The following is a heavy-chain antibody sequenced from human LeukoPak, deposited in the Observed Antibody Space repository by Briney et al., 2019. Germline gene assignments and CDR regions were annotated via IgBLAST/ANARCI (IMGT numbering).Heavy chain of an antibody. J-gene: IGHJ4*02. D-gene: IGHD6-13*01. V-gene: IGHV3-74*01. Sequence: PGGSLRLSCVASGFTFSSYWMHWVRQDPGKGLVWVSRIKSDGSSTSFADSVKGRFTISRDNAKNTLYLQMNSLRVEDTAVYYCVREGSSWYGGDYWGQGTLVTVSS. CDR3: VREGSSWYGGDY. CDR2: IKSDGSST. CDR1: GFTFSSYW.